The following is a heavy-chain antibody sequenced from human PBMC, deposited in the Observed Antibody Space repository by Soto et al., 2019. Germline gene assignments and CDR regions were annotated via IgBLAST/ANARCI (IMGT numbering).Heavy chain of an antibody. CDR2: IIPIFGTA. CDR1: GGTFSSYA. CDR3: ASVATEGVATIWEGAFDI. V-gene: IGHV1-69*06. D-gene: IGHD5-12*01. J-gene: IGHJ3*02. Sequence: QVQLVQSGAEVKKPGSSVKVSCKASGGTFSSYAISWVRQAPGQGLEWMGGIIPIFGTANYAQKFQGRVTITADKATSTAYMELSSLRSEDTAVYYCASVATEGVATIWEGAFDIWGQGTMVTVSS.